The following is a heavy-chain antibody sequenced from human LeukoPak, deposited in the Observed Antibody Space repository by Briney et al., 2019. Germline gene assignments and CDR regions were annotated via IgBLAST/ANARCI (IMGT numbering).Heavy chain of an antibody. CDR3: ARDFYSNDAFDI. J-gene: IGHJ3*02. D-gene: IGHD4-11*01. V-gene: IGHV4-59*01. Sequence: SETLSLTCTVSGGSISNYYRSWIRQPPGKGLEWIGYIYYSGSTNYNPSLKSRVTISVDTSKNQFSLKLSSVTAADTAVYYCARDFYSNDAFDIWGQGTMVTVSS. CDR2: IYYSGST. CDR1: GGSISNYY.